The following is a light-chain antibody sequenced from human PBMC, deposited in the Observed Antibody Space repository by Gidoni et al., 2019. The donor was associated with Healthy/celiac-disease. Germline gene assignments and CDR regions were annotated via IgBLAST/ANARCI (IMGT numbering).Light chain of an antibody. CDR2: EVS. CDR3: SSYTSSSTPVV. J-gene: IGLJ2*01. Sequence: QSALTQPASVSGSPGRSITISCTGTSSDVGGYNYVSWYQQHPGKAPKLMIYEVSNRPSGVPDRFSGSKSGNTASLTISGLQAEDEADYYCSSYTSSSTPVVFGGGTKLTVL. CDR1: SSDVGGYNY. V-gene: IGLV2-14*01.